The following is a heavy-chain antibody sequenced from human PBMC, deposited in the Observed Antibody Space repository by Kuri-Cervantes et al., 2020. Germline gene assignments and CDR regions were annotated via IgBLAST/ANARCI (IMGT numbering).Heavy chain of an antibody. J-gene: IGHJ4*02. CDR1: GFTFSSYA. CDR3: AKTGLSGSYTPGFDY. V-gene: IGHV3-30*01. Sequence: GESLKISCAASGFTFSSYAMHRVRQAPGKGLEWVAVISYDGSNKYYADSVKGRFTISRDNSKNTLYLLMNSLRTDDTAVYYCAKTGLSGSYTPGFDYWGQGTLVTVSS. CDR2: ISYDGSNK. D-gene: IGHD1-26*01.